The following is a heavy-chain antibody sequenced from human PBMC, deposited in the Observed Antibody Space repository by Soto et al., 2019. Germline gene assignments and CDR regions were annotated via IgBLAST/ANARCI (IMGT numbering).Heavy chain of an antibody. CDR3: ARAYYDFWSGYWLDYYYYGMDV. J-gene: IGHJ6*02. D-gene: IGHD3-3*01. CDR1: CGSFSGYY. Sequence: SETLSLTCAVYCGSFSGYYWSGIRQPPGKGLEWIGEINHSGSTNYNPSLKSRVTISVDTSKNQFSLKLSSVTAADTAVYYCARAYYDFWSGYWLDYYYYGMDVWGQGTTVTVSS. CDR2: INHSGST. V-gene: IGHV4-34*01.